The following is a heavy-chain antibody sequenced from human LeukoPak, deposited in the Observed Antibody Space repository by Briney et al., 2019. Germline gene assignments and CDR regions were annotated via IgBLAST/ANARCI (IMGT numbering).Heavy chain of an antibody. Sequence: TGGSLRLSCAASGFTFSSYAMSWVRQAPGKGLEWVSAISGSGGSTYYADSVKGRFTISRDNSKNTLYLQTNNLRAEDTAVYYCARRGTWIQLVDYWGQGTLVTVSS. CDR1: GFTFSSYA. CDR2: ISGSGGST. J-gene: IGHJ4*02. CDR3: ARRGTWIQLVDY. D-gene: IGHD5-18*01. V-gene: IGHV3-23*01.